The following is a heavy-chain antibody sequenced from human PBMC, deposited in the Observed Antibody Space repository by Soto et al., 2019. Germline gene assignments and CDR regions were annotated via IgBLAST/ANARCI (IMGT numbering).Heavy chain of an antibody. CDR1: GFTFRSYS. D-gene: IGHD6-13*01. CDR3: TRDASRDSSARGWFDP. J-gene: IGHJ5*02. CDR2: ISSNSAYR. V-gene: IGHV3-21*01. Sequence: GGSLRLSWAASGFTFRSYSMNWVRQPPGKGLEWVSTISSNSAYRYYTDALRGRFTISRDNAKNSLHLQMISLRAEDTAVYYCTRDASRDSSARGWFDPWGPGTLVTVPQ.